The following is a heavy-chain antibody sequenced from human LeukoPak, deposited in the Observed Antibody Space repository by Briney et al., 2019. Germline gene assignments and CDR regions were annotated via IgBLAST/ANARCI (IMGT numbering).Heavy chain of an antibody. CDR3: AKGSRLWFGEFTYYYYYMDV. CDR2: IYSGGST. Sequence: GGSLRLSCAASGFTVSSNYMSWVRQAPGKGLEWVSVIYSGGSTYYADSVKGRFTISRDNSKNTLYLQMNSLRAEDTAVYYCAKGSRLWFGEFTYYYYYMDVWGKGTTVTISS. V-gene: IGHV3-53*01. J-gene: IGHJ6*03. D-gene: IGHD3-10*01. CDR1: GFTVSSNY.